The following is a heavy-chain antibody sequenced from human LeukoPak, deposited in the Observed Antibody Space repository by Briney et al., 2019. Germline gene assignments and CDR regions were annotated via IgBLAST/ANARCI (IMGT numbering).Heavy chain of an antibody. Sequence: SETLSLTCTVSGGSISSYYWSWIRQPPGKGLEWIGYIYYSGSTNYNPSLKSRVTISVDTSNNQSTAADTAVYYCARENGDSSVGFDFWGQGTLVTVSS. CDR2: IYYSGST. J-gene: IGHJ4*02. V-gene: IGHV4-59*01. D-gene: IGHD3-22*01. CDR1: GGSISSYY. CDR3: ARENGDSSVGFDF.